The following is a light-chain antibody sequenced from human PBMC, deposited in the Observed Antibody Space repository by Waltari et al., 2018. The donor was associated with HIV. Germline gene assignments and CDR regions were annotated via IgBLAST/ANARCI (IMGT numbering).Light chain of an antibody. CDR2: FDR. CDR1: RIRTKR. Sequence: SYGLTQPPSVSVAPGNWATITCEGDRIRTKRVHWYKQKQGQAPVLVIYFDRDRPSGIPDRFSGSNSGNTATLTISRVEAGDEADYYCQVSDSSSDDRVFGGGTKLTVL. V-gene: IGLV3-21*01. CDR3: QVSDSSSDDRV. J-gene: IGLJ3*02.